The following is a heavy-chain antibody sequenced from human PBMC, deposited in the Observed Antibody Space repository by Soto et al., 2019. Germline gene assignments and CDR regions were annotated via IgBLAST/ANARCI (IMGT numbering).Heavy chain of an antibody. CDR3: ARDLWGYCGTDCYPLDV. CDR2: MYNTGST. Sequence: QVQLQESGPGLVKPSETLSLTCTVSGGTISRYYWSWIRQPPGKGLEWIGYMYNTGSTVYNPSFKSRVHISVVTYKNPFSLKLNSVTAADTAVYYCARDLWGYCGTDCYPLDVWGQGTTVTVSS. CDR1: GGTISRYY. D-gene: IGHD2-21*02. V-gene: IGHV4-59*01. J-gene: IGHJ6*02.